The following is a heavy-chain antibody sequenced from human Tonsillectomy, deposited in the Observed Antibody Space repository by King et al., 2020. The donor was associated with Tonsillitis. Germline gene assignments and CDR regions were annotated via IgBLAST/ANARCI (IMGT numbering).Heavy chain of an antibody. Sequence: VQLQESGPGLVKPSETLSLTCTVSGYSISSGYYWGWIRQPPGKGLEWIGSIYHSGNTYYNPSLKSRVTLSVETSKNQFSLKLSSVTAADTAVYYCARATYYYDRSGKLAVDYWGQGTLVTVSS. J-gene: IGHJ4*02. CDR3: ARATYYYDRSGKLAVDY. V-gene: IGHV4-38-2*02. CDR1: GYSISSGYY. D-gene: IGHD3-22*01. CDR2: IYHSGNT.